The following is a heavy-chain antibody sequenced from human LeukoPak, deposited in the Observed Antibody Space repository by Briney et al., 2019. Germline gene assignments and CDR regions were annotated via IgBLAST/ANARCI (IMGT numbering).Heavy chain of an antibody. CDR3: ATDNGDYRSVGFDY. J-gene: IGHJ4*02. Sequence: PGGSLRLSCAASGFTFSSYWMSRVRQAPGKGLEWVANIKQDGSEKYYVDSVKGRFTISRDNAKNSLYLQMNSLRAEDTAVYYCATDNGDYRSVGFDYWGQGTLVTVSS. D-gene: IGHD4-17*01. V-gene: IGHV3-7*01. CDR1: GFTFSSYW. CDR2: IKQDGSEK.